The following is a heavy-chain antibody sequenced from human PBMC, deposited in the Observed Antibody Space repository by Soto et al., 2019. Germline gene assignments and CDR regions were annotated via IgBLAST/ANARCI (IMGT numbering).Heavy chain of an antibody. V-gene: IGHV3-23*01. CDR3: AIHDFWSGWAGTY. CDR2: ISGSGGST. Sequence: EVQLLESGGGLVQPGGSLRLSCAASGFTFSSYAMSWVRQTPGKGLEWVSAISGSGGSTYYADSVKGRFTISRDNSKNTLYLQMNSLRAEDTAVYYCAIHDFWSGWAGTYWGQGTLVTVSS. J-gene: IGHJ4*02. D-gene: IGHD3-3*01. CDR1: GFTFSSYA.